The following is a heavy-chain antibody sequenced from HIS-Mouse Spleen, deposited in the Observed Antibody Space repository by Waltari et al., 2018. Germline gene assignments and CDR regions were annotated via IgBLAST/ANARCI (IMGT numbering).Heavy chain of an antibody. D-gene: IGHD6-13*01. V-gene: IGHV4-39*07. CDR1: GGSISSSSYY. J-gene: IGHJ3*01. CDR2: FYYSGGT. Sequence: QLQLQESGPGLVKPSETLSLTCTVSGGSISSSSYYWGWIRQPPGKGLEWIGRFYYSGGTNYHPSRKSRVTFSLDTSNTQFSFKLSYVTAADTAVYSCAREIPYSSSWYDWYFDLWGQGTMVTVSS. CDR3: AREIPYSSSWYDWYFDL.